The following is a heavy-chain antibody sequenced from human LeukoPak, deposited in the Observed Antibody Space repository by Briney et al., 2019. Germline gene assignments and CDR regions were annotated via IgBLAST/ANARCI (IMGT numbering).Heavy chain of an antibody. J-gene: IGHJ4*02. V-gene: IGHV3-48*04. CDR2: INSGSSTI. CDR3: ARADCSSTTCYSYCFDY. CDR1: GFPFSDYS. Sequence: GGSLRLSCAASGFPFSDYSMNWVRQAPGKGLEWVSYINSGSSTIYYADSVKGRFTISRDNAKNSLYLQMNSLRAEDTAVYYCARADCSSTTCYSYCFDYWGQGTLVTVSS. D-gene: IGHD2-2*01.